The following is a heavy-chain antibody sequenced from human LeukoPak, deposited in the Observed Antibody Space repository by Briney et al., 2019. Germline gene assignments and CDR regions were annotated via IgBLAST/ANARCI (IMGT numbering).Heavy chain of an antibody. CDR3: AREAYTSGWYLDY. CDR2: IYYSGST. Sequence: SETLSLTCTVSGGSISSYYWSWIRQPPGKGLEWIGYIYYSGSTNYNPSLKSRVTFSVDVSRNQFSLKVNSVTAADTAVYYCAREAYTSGWYLDYWGQGTLVIVSS. CDR1: GGSISSYY. V-gene: IGHV4-59*01. D-gene: IGHD6-19*01. J-gene: IGHJ4*02.